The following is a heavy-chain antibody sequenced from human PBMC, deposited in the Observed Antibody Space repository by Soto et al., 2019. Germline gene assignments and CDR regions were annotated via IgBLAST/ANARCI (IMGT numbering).Heavy chain of an antibody. CDR3: AGRLGV. CDR2: ISSSRRYI. V-gene: IGHV3-21*01. D-gene: IGHD6-25*01. CDR1: GFTFSGYR. Sequence: PGGPLRLSCAASGFTFSGYRMNWVRQAPGKGLEWVSSISSSRRYIYYADSVKGRFTISRDNAKNSLYLQMNSLRAEDPAVYYCAGRLGVWGQGTLVTVSS. J-gene: IGHJ4*02.